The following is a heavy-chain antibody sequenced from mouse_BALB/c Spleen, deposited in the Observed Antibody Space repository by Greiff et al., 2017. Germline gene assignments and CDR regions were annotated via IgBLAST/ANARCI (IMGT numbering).Heavy chain of an antibody. CDR3: ARHLARGYFAY. J-gene: IGHJ2*01. CDR2: ISSGGGST. D-gene: IGHD3-3*01. Sequence: EVQLVESGGGLVKPGGSLKLSCAASGFAFSSYDMSWVRQTPEKRLEWVAYISSGGGSTYYPDTVKGRFTISRDNAKNTLYLQMSSLKSEDTAMYYCARHLARGYFAYWGQGTTLTVSS. V-gene: IGHV5-12-1*01. CDR1: GFAFSSYD.